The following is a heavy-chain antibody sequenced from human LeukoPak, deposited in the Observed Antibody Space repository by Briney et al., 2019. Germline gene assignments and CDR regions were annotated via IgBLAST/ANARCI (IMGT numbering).Heavy chain of an antibody. V-gene: IGHV3-23*01. Sequence: GASLRLSCAASGFTFSSYAMSWVRQAPGKGLEWVSTISGSGGSTYYADSVKGRFTISRDNSKNTLYLQMHSLRAEDTAVYYCATGDGYNSRLDYWGQGTLVTVSS. J-gene: IGHJ4*02. CDR1: GFTFSSYA. CDR2: ISGSGGST. CDR3: ATGDGYNSRLDY. D-gene: IGHD5-24*01.